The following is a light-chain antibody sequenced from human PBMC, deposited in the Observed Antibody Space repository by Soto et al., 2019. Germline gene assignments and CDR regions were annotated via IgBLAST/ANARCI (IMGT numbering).Light chain of an antibody. CDR3: QQYGSSGT. Sequence: ENVLTRSPATLSLSPGERATLSCRASQSVSSYLAWYQQKPGQAPRLLIYGASNRATGIPDRFSGSGSGTDFTLTISRLEPEDFAVYYCQQYGSSGTFGQGTMVDI. CDR2: GAS. J-gene: IGKJ1*01. V-gene: IGKV3-20*01. CDR1: QSVSSY.